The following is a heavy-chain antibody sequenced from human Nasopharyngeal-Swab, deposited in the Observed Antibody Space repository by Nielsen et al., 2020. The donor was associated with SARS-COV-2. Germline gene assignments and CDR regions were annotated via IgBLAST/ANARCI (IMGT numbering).Heavy chain of an antibody. D-gene: IGHD6-13*01. V-gene: IGHV3-74*01. CDR1: GFIFSSYW. CDR2: IKSDGSST. Sequence: GGSLRLSCAASGFIFSSYWMHWVRQAPGKGLVWVSRIKSDGSSTSYADSVKGRFTISRDNAKNTLFLQMNSLRAEDTAVYYCARESIAAAGPGMDVWGQGTTVTV. J-gene: IGHJ6*02. CDR3: ARESIAAAGPGMDV.